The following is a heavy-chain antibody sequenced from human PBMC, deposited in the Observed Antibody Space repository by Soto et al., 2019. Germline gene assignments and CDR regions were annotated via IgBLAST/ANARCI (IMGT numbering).Heavy chain of an antibody. D-gene: IGHD1-7*01. CDR3: ARRITGTPPADGAS. CDR2: IRNIANSYTT. V-gene: IGHV3-72*01. Sequence: EVQLVESGGDLVQPGGSLRLSCAVSGFTFSDHYMDWVRQAPGKRLEWVGRIRNIANSYTTDYAASVKGRFTISRDDSKNSLYIQMNSLKTEDTAMYYCARRITGTPPADGASWGQGTLVTVSS. CDR1: GFTFSDHY. J-gene: IGHJ5*02.